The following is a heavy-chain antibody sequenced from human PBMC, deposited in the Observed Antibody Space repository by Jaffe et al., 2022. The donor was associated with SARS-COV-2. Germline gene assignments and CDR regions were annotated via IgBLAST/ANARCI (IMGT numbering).Heavy chain of an antibody. D-gene: IGHD4-17*01. V-gene: IGHV3-30*18. J-gene: IGHJ5*02. Sequence: QVQLVESGGGVVQPGRSLRLSCAASGFTFSSYGMHWVRQAPGKGLEWVAVISYDGKNKYYAESVKGRFTISRDNSRNTLYLQMNSLRAEDTALYYCAKGGGRMTTPFDPWGQGTLVTVSS. CDR3: AKGGGRMTTPFDP. CDR2: ISYDGKNK. CDR1: GFTFSSYG.